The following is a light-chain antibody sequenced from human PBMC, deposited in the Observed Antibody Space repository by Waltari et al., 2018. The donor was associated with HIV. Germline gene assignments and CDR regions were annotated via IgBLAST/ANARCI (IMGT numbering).Light chain of an antibody. J-gene: IGLJ3*02. CDR1: SSNIGSNY. V-gene: IGLV1-47*01. CDR3: AAWDDSLSGLV. CDR2: RNN. Sequence: QSVLTQPPSASGTPGQRVTISCSGSSSNIGSNYVYSYQQLPGTAPKLLIYRNNQRPSGVPDRLSGSKSGTSASLAISGLRSEDEADYYCAAWDDSLSGLVFGGGTKLTVL.